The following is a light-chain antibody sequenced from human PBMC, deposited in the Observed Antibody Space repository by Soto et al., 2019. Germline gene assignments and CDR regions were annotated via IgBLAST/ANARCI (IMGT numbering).Light chain of an antibody. Sequence: DIQMTQSPSSLSASVGDRVTSTCRASQGLSSWLAWYQQKPEEAPKSLIYAASRLESGVPSRFSGSGSGTDFALTISSLQPEDFATYYCQQYNSYPITFGQGTTVDIK. CDR2: AAS. CDR1: QGLSSW. J-gene: IGKJ1*01. CDR3: QQYNSYPIT. V-gene: IGKV1D-16*01.